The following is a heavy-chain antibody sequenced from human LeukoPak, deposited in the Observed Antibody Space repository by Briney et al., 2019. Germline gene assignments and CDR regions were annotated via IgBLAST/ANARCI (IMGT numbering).Heavy chain of an antibody. D-gene: IGHD2-21*01. J-gene: IGHJ4*02. Sequence: GRSLRLSCAASGLTFSNTWMTWVRQAPGKGLEWVGRVFRSTDGMQTEYAAPVRGRFTISRDDSSDAMYLQMNTLTAEDTAVYYCTAYIIGFGGDFWGQGTLVTVSS. CDR3: TAYIIGFGGDF. CDR1: GLTFSNTW. V-gene: IGHV3-15*01. CDR2: VFRSTDGMQT.